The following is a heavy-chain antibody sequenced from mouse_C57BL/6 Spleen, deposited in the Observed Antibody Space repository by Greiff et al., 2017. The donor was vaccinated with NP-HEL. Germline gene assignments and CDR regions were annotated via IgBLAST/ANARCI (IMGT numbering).Heavy chain of an antibody. J-gene: IGHJ1*03. D-gene: IGHD1-1*01. CDR3: ARRGDFTTVVAIRPYWYFDV. Sequence: EVKLVESGAELVKPGASVKLSCTASGFNIKDYYMHWVKQRTEQGLEWIGRIDPEDGETKYAPKFQGKATITADTSSNTAYLPFSSLTSEDTAVYYCARRGDFTTVVAIRPYWYFDVWGTGTTVTVSS. V-gene: IGHV14-2*01. CDR1: GFNIKDYY. CDR2: IDPEDGET.